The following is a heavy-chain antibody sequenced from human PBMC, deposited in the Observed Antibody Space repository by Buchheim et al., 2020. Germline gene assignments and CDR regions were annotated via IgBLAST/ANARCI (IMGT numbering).Heavy chain of an antibody. D-gene: IGHD3-22*01. CDR1: GFTFSGNW. CDR3: ARGSFYAGSGYHNWYFDL. CDR2: IKQDGSEK. J-gene: IGHJ2*01. Sequence: EVQLVESGGGLVQPGGSLRLSCAASGFTFSGNWMNWVRQAPGKGLEWVANIKQDGSEKYYVDSVKGRFTISRDNAKSSLYLQMNSLRAEDTAVYHCARGSFYAGSGYHNWYFDLWGRGTL. V-gene: IGHV3-7*03.